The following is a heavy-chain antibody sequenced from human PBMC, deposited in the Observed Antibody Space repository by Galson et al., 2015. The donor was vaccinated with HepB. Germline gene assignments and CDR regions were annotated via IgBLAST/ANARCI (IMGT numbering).Heavy chain of an antibody. J-gene: IGHJ6*02. CDR2: IDWDDDK. CDR3: ARVRYGDYVLDYYYGMDV. Sequence: PALVKPTQTLTLTCTFSGFSLSTSGMCVSWIRQPPGKALEWLARIDWDDDKYYSTSLKTRLTISKDTSKNQVVLTMTNMDPVDTATYYCARVRYGDYVLDYYYGMDVWGQGTTVTVSS. D-gene: IGHD4-17*01. V-gene: IGHV2-70*11. CDR1: GFSLSTSGMC.